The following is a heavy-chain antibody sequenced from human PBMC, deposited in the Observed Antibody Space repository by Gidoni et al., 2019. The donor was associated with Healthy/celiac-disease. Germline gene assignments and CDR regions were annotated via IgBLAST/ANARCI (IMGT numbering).Heavy chain of an antibody. Sequence: EVQLVESGGGLVKPGGSLRLSCTAAGFTFSSYSMNWVRRAPGKGLEWVSSISSSSSYIYYADSVKGRFTISRDNAKNSLYLQMNSLRAEDTAVYYCARDRPQQLPLNYWGQGTLVTVSS. D-gene: IGHD6-13*01. J-gene: IGHJ4*02. CDR2: ISSSSSYI. CDR3: ARDRPQQLPLNY. V-gene: IGHV3-21*01. CDR1: GFTFSSYS.